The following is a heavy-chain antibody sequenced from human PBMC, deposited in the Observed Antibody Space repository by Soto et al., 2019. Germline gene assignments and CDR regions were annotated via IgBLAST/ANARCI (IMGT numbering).Heavy chain of an antibody. V-gene: IGHV3-11*06. CDR3: VRAGGGGLFDP. CDR1: GFTFGDSY. Sequence: GGSLRLSCAASGFTFGDSYMSWIRQAPGRGLEWLSYISPGSRYPAYADSVKGRFTISRDNAKRSLYLQMMSLTAEDPPIHYCVRAGGGGLFDPSGQGTTGTPSS. D-gene: IGHD2-15*01. CDR2: ISPGSRYP. J-gene: IGHJ5*02.